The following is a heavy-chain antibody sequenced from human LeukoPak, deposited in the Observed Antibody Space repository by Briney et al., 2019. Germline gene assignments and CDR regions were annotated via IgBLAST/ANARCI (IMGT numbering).Heavy chain of an antibody. CDR2: ISSSGSTI. J-gene: IGHJ4*02. CDR3: ARDDAAAGTGLGLG. V-gene: IGHV3-48*04. D-gene: IGHD6-13*01. Sequence: GGSLRLSCAASGFTFSSYAMSWVRQAPGKGLEWGSYISSSGSTIYYADSVTGRFTISRDNAKNSLYLQMNSLRAEDTAVYYCARDDAAAGTGLGLGWGQGTLVTVSS. CDR1: GFTFSSYA.